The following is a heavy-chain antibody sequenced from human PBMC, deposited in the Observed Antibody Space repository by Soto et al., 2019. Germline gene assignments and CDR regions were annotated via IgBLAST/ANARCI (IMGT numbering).Heavy chain of an antibody. CDR3: SRGILV. J-gene: IGHJ4*02. D-gene: IGHD5-18*01. CDR1: GGSINSGGYC. Sequence: QVPMQESGPGLVKPSHTLSLTCTVSGGSINSGGYCWSWISQHPGKGLDWIGCISYGGSTSYNPSLKSRVTISVDTSMNQFSLKLSSVTAADTAVYYCSRGILVWGQGTLITVSS. V-gene: IGHV4-31*03. CDR2: ISYGGST.